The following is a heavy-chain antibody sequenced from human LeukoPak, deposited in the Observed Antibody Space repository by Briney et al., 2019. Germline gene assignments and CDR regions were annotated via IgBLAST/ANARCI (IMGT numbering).Heavy chain of an antibody. Sequence: SETLSLTCTVSGYSISSGYYWGWIRQPPGKGLEWIGSIYHSGSTYYNPSLKSRLTISVDTSKNQFSLKLSSVTAADTAVYYCARHYSSALDYWGQGTLVTVSS. J-gene: IGHJ4*02. D-gene: IGHD2-21*01. CDR1: GYSISSGYY. V-gene: IGHV4-38-2*02. CDR3: ARHYSSALDY. CDR2: IYHSGST.